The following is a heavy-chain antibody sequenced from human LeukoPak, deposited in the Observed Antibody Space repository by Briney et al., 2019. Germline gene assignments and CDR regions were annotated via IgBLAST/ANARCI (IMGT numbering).Heavy chain of an antibody. J-gene: IGHJ4*02. Sequence: ASVNVSCKASGYTFTSYDTNGVRQATGQGLEWMGWMNPNSGNTGYTQKFQDRVTITRNTSISTAYMELNSLRSEDTAVYYCAREYYDILTGLYYFDYWGQGTLVTVSS. CDR3: AREYYDILTGLYYFDY. V-gene: IGHV1-8*03. D-gene: IGHD3-9*01. CDR1: GYTFTSYD. CDR2: MNPNSGNT.